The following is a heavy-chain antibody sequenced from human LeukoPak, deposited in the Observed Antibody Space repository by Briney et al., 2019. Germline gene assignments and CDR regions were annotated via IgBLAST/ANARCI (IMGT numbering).Heavy chain of an antibody. D-gene: IGHD6-13*01. Sequence: PGRSLRLSCAASGFPFSSYSMHWVRQAPGKGLEWVAVVLYDGSMKYYADSVKGRFTISRDNSKNTLYLQMNSLRAEDTAVYYCASPPAPYSSSWYFDYWGQGTLVTVSS. J-gene: IGHJ4*02. CDR3: ASPPAPYSSSWYFDY. V-gene: IGHV3-30*04. CDR1: GFPFSSYS. CDR2: VLYDGSMK.